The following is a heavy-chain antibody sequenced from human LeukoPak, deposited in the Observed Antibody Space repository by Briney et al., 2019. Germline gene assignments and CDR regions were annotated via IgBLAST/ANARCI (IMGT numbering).Heavy chain of an antibody. Sequence: GGSLRLSCAASGLTVSSNYMTWVRQAPGKGLEWVAVIWYDGSNKYYADSVKGRFTVSRDNFKNTLYLQMNSLRAEDTAVYYCVRQYYDILTGYWYYSDYWGQGTLVTVSS. D-gene: IGHD3-9*01. V-gene: IGHV3-33*08. CDR2: IWYDGSNK. CDR3: VRQYYDILTGYWYYSDY. J-gene: IGHJ4*02. CDR1: GLTVSSNY.